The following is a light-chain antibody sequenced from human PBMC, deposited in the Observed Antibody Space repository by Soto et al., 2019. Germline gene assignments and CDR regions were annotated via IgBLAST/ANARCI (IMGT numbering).Light chain of an antibody. V-gene: IGKV1-5*03. J-gene: IGKJ5*01. CDR1: QSISIW. CDR2: KAS. Sequence: DIQMTQSPSTLCAPVGDRVTIACRASQSISIWLAWYQHTQGKAPKILIYKASILESGVPSRFKGSGSGTEFTLTISRLQPADFASYYCQHYNSYSEAFGQATRLDIK. CDR3: QHYNSYSEA.